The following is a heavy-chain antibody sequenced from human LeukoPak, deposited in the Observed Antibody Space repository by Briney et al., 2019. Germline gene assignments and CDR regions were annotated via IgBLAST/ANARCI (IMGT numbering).Heavy chain of an antibody. V-gene: IGHV4-30-4*01. D-gene: IGHD6-19*01. J-gene: IGHJ5*02. CDR3: ARTGIAVFRRWFDP. CDR1: GGSISSGDYY. CDR2: IYYSGST. Sequence: SQTLSLTCTVSGGSISSGDYYWSWIRQPPGKGLEWIGYIYYSGSTYYNPSLKSRVTISVDTSKNQFSLKLSSVTAADTAVYYCARTGIAVFRRWFDPWGQGTLVTVSS.